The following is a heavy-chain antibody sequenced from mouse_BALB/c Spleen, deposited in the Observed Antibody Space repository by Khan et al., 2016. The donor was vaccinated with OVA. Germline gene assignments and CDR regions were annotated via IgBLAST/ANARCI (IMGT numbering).Heavy chain of an antibody. J-gene: IGHJ3*01. D-gene: IGHD2-2*01. V-gene: IGHV1S135*01. CDR3: TRHGYVAWFAY. CDR1: GYSFTSYY. Sequence: EVQLQQSGPELMKPGASVKISCKASGYSFTSYYIHWLMQSPGKSLEWIGYIDPFSGGTTYNQKFKGKATLTVDKSSSTAYIHLSILTSEDSACYYCTRHGYVAWFAYWGQGTLVTVSA. CDR2: IDPFSGGT.